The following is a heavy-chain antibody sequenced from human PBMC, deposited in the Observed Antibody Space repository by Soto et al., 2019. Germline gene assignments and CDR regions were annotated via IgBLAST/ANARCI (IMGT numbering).Heavy chain of an antibody. V-gene: IGHV3-66*01. CDR3: ARGDGDYGRRLDP. D-gene: IGHD4-17*01. J-gene: IGHJ5*02. CDR1: GFTVSTNY. Sequence: EVQLVESGGGLVQPGGSLRISCVASGFTVSTNYVSWVRQAPGKGLEWVSIIYDGGSTYYADSVKGRFTISRDNSKNTVYHQMNSLRGVDTAVYYCARGDGDYGRRLDPWGQGTLVTVSS. CDR2: IYDGGST.